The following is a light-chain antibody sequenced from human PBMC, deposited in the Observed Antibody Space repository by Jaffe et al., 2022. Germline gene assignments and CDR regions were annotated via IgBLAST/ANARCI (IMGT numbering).Light chain of an antibody. Sequence: QSVLTQPPSVSAAPGQKVTISCSGSNSNIGSNYVSWYQQLPGTAPKLLIYDNDKRPSGIPDRFSGSKSGTSVTLDITGLQTGDEADYYCGTWDTSLSGVFGGGTKLTVL. V-gene: IGLV1-51*01. CDR2: DND. J-gene: IGLJ3*02. CDR1: NSNIGSNY. CDR3: GTWDTSLSGV.